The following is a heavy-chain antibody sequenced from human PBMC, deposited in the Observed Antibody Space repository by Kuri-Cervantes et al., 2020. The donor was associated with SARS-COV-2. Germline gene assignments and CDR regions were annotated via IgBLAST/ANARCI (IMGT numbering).Heavy chain of an antibody. V-gene: IGHV3-23*01. CDR2: ISGGGYST. CDR3: AKSGLYTSNWNLFDH. CDR1: GYSFSSFA. D-gene: IGHD6-13*01. J-gene: IGHJ4*02. Sequence: GESLKISCAASGYSFSSFALSWVRQAPGKGLEWVSSISGGGYSTYYADSVKGRFTISRDTSQKTLYLQMNSLRADDTVLYYCAKSGLYTSNWNLFDHWGQRTLVTVSS.